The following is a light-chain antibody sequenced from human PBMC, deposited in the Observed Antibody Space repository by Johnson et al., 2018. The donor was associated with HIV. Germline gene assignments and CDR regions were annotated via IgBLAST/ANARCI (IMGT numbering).Light chain of an antibody. CDR3: GTWDSSLNAYV. J-gene: IGLJ1*01. CDR2: ENN. CDR1: NTNIGNDF. Sequence: QCVLTQPPSVSAAPGQKVTVSCSGSNTNIGNDFVSWYQQLPGTAPKLLIYENNKRPSGIPDRFSGSKSGTSATLGITGLQTGDEADYYCGTWDSSLNAYVFGAATKVAVL. V-gene: IGLV1-51*02.